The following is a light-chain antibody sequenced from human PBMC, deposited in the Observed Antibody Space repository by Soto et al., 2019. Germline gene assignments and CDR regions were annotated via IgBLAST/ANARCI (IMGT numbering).Light chain of an antibody. Sequence: QSVLTQPASVSGSPGQSITISCTGTTSDVGSYSLVSWYQQHPGEVPKLLSYEVSKRPSGVSNRFSGSKSANTASVTISGLQAEDEADYYCCSYAGSGTPYVFGTGTKVTVL. CDR2: EVS. V-gene: IGLV2-23*02. CDR3: CSYAGSGTPYV. J-gene: IGLJ1*01. CDR1: TSDVGSYSL.